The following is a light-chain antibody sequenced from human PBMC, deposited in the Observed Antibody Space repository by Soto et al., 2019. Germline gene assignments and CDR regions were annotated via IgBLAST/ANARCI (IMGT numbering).Light chain of an antibody. CDR2: AAS. J-gene: IGKJ1*01. V-gene: IGKV1-39*01. CDR1: QSIGSY. Sequence: DIKMTQSPSSLSASVGDRVTITCGASQSIGSYLNWYRQKPGKAPELLVYAASNLQRGAPSRFRGSGSGTDFTLMISSLQPEDFASYYCQQSYNVVSWTFGQGTKVDIK. CDR3: QQSYNVVSWT.